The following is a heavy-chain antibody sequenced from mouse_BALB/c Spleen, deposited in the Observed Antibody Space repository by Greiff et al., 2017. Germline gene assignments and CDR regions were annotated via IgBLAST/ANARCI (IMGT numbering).Heavy chain of an antibody. CDR2: ISSGSSTI. D-gene: IGHD2-2*01. V-gene: IGHV5-17*02. Sequence: EVKVEESGGGLVQPGGSRKLSCAASGFTFSSFGMHWVRQAPEKGLEWVAYISSGSSTIYYADTVKGRFTISRDNPKNTLFLQMTSLRSEDTAMYYCARGDYGYDDAMDYWGQGTSVTVSS. CDR3: ARGDYGYDDAMDY. CDR1: GFTFSSFG. J-gene: IGHJ4*01.